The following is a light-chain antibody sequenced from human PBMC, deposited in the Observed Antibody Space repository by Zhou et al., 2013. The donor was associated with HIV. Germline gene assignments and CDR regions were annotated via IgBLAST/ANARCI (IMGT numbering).Light chain of an antibody. Sequence: DIQMTQSPTSLSASVGDRVTITCRASQSISFYLSWYQQKPGKVPEVVIYGASKLQSGVPSRFSGSGSGTEFTLTISSLQPDDFATYYCQQYNSYPVTFGQGTKVEIK. V-gene: IGKV1-5*01. CDR3: QQYNSYPVT. CDR1: QSISFY. CDR2: GAS. J-gene: IGKJ1*01.